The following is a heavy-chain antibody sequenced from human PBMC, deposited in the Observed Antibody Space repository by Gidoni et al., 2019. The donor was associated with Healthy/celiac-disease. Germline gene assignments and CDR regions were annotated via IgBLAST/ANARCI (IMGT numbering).Heavy chain of an antibody. CDR2: ICYSGST. D-gene: IGHD3-9*01. V-gene: IGHV4-59*01. Sequence: QVQLQASGPGLVKPSEPLSLTCTVSGGSLSSYYWSWLRQPPGKGLEWIGYICYSGSTNYNPSLKSRVTISVDTSKNQFSLKLSSVTAADTAVYYCARAQSTYYDILTGYYRSNWFDPWGQGTLVTVSS. CDR3: ARAQSTYYDILTGYYRSNWFDP. J-gene: IGHJ5*02. CDR1: GGSLSSYY.